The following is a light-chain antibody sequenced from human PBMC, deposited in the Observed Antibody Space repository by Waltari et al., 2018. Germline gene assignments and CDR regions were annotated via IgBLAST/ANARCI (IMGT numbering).Light chain of an antibody. Sequence: SCRASQSVGRYLARYKQQQGQAPRLLIYDASTRATGIPDRFSGGGSGTDVSLTISRLEPEDFAVYYCQMYVRLPVTFGQGTKVEI. CDR3: QMYVRLPVT. CDR2: DAS. V-gene: IGKV3-20*01. CDR1: QSVGRY. J-gene: IGKJ1*01.